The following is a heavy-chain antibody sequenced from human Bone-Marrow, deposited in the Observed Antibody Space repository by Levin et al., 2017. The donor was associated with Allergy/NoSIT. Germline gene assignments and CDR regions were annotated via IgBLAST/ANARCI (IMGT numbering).Heavy chain of an antibody. J-gene: IGHJ4*02. CDR1: GGSVSSGSYY. CDR2: IYYSGST. CDR3: ARDAAGESRGYDY. Sequence: SETLSLTCTVSGGSVSSGSYYWCWIRQPPGKGLEWIGYIYYSGSTNYNPSLKSRVTISVDTSKNQFSLQLSSVTAADTAVYYCARDAAGESRGYDYWGQGTLVTVSS. V-gene: IGHV4-61*01. D-gene: IGHD3-22*01.